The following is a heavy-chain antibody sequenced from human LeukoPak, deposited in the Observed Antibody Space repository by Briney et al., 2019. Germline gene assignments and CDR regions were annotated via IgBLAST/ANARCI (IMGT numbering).Heavy chain of an antibody. CDR2: ISWNSGSI. CDR1: GFTFDDYA. J-gene: IGHJ6*02. V-gene: IGHV3-9*01. Sequence: ALRLSCAASGFTFDDYAMHWVRQAPGKGLEWVSGISWNSGSIGYADSVKGRFTISRDNAKNSLYLQMNSLRAEDTAVYYCAKDGLGYYYYGMDVWGQGTTVTVSS. CDR3: AKDGLGYYYYGMDV.